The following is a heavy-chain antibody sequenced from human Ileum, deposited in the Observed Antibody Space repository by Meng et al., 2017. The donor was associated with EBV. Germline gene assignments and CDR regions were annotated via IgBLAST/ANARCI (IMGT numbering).Heavy chain of an antibody. D-gene: IGHD3-10*01. CDR2: FSVYNGNT. CDR3: ARGQNYYGSGSLIDY. V-gene: IGHV1-18*01. CDR1: GYTFTSYG. J-gene: IGHJ4*02. Sequence: QVQLVQCGAEVKKPGASVKVSCKASGYTFTSYGISWVRQASGQGLEWMGWFSVYNGNTIYAQKLQDRVTMTTDTSTSTAYMELRSLRSDDTAVYYCARGQNYYGSGSLIDYWGQGTLVTVSS.